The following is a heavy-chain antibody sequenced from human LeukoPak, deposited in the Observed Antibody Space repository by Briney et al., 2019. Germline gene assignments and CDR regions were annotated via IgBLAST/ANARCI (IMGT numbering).Heavy chain of an antibody. Sequence: MPSETLSLTCAVYDGSFSGYYWSWIRQPPGKGLEWIGEINHSGSTNYNPSLKSRVTISVDTSKNQFSLKLSSVTAADTAVYYCARVAARRVRRTYYMDVWGKGTTVTVSS. CDR2: INHSGST. J-gene: IGHJ6*03. V-gene: IGHV4-34*01. D-gene: IGHD6-6*01. CDR1: DGSFSGYY. CDR3: ARVAARRVRRTYYMDV.